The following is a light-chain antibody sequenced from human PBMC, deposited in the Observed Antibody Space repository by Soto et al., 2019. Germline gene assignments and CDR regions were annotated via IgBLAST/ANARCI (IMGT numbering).Light chain of an antibody. V-gene: IGLV3-21*04. CDR3: QLWDGGSGHRV. Sequence: SYVLTQPPSVSVAPGKAARITCGGNNIGSNSVHWYQQKPGQAPLLVIYYDRDRPSGIPERFSGSNSGNTATLTISGVEAGDEGDYYCQLWDGGSGHRVFGGGTQLTVL. CDR1: NIGSNS. CDR2: YDR. J-gene: IGLJ2*01.